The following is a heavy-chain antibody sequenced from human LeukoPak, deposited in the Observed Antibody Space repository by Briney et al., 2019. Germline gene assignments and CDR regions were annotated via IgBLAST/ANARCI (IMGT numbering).Heavy chain of an antibody. Sequence: SETLSLTCTVSGYSISSGYYWGWIRQPPGKGLEGIGSIYHSGSTYYNPSLKSRVTISVDTSKNQFSLKLSSVTAADTAVYYCARVFYGGNADFDYWGQGTLVTVSS. J-gene: IGHJ4*02. CDR3: ARVFYGGNADFDY. D-gene: IGHD4-23*01. CDR1: GYSISSGYY. CDR2: IYHSGST. V-gene: IGHV4-38-2*02.